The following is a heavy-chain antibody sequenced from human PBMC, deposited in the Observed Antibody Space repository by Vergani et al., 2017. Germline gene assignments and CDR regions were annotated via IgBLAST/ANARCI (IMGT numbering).Heavy chain of an antibody. Sequence: EVQLVESGGGLVQPGGSLRLSCAASGFTVSSNYMSWVRQAPGKGLEWVSVIYSGGSTYYADSVKGRFTISRDNSKNTLYLQMNSLRAEDTAVYYCARDSETVTLDYWGQGTLVTVSS. CDR3: ARDSETVTLDY. J-gene: IGHJ4*02. V-gene: IGHV3-66*02. CDR2: IYSGGST. CDR1: GFTVSSNY. D-gene: IGHD4-17*01.